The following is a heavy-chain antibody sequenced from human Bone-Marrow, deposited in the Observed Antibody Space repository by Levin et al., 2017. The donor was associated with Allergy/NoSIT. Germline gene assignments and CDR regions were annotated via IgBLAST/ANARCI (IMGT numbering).Heavy chain of an antibody. D-gene: IGHD6-13*01. CDR3: ARDQAGIDY. Sequence: PGGSLRLSCAASGFTFSYYWMHWVRQAPGKGLVWVSRISSDGTTTRYADSVKGRFTISRDNAKSTLYLQMNSLRAEDTAVYYCARDQAGIDYWGQGTLVTVSS. CDR2: ISSDGTTT. V-gene: IGHV3-74*01. J-gene: IGHJ4*02. CDR1: GFTFSYYW.